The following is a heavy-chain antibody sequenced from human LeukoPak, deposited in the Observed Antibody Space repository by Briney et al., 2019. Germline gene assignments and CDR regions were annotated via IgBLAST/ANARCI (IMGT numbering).Heavy chain of an antibody. V-gene: IGHV4-4*07. CDR1: GGSISSYY. CDR2: IYTSGST. CDR3: ARGKDYYDSSGYYGNFDY. J-gene: IGHJ4*02. D-gene: IGHD3-22*01. Sequence: TETLSLTCTVSGGSISSYYWSWIRQPAGKGLEWIGRIYTSGSTNYNPSLKSRVTMSVDTSKNQFSLKLSSVTAADTIVYYCARGKDYYDSSGYYGNFDYWGQGTLVTVSS.